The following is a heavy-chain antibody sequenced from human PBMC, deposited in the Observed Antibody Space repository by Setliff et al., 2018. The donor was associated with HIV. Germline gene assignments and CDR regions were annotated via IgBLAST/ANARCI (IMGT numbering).Heavy chain of an antibody. CDR2: IKTDGSST. Sequence: PGGSLRLSCAASRFDFSTYWMHWVRQAPGKGLVWVSRIKTDGSSTSYADSVKGRFTISRDNARNSLYLQMNSLKADDTAVYYCARDVAVAGTEFWGQGTLVTVSS. CDR3: ARDVAVAGTEF. J-gene: IGHJ4*02. CDR1: RFDFSTYW. D-gene: IGHD6-19*01. V-gene: IGHV3-74*01.